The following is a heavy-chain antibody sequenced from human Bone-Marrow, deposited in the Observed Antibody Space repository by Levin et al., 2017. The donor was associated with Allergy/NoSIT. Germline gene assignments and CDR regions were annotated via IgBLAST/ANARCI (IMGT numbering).Heavy chain of an antibody. CDR3: TRAHVGYTYGYSFDN. CDR1: GFAFFSYS. J-gene: IGHJ4*02. CDR2: TSSSGSTT. V-gene: IGHV3-48*01. Sequence: PGGSLRLSCAASGFAFFSYSMNWVRQAPGKGLEWVAYTSSSGSTTYYADSVKDRFTISRDNDKNSVFLEMNNLRVEDSAVYYCTRAHVGYTYGYSFDNWGQGTLVTVSS. D-gene: IGHD5-18*01.